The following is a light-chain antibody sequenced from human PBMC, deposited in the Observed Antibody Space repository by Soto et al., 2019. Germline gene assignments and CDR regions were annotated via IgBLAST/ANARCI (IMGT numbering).Light chain of an antibody. CDR1: QSISNL. J-gene: IGKJ1*01. V-gene: IGKV1-5*01. CDR2: DAS. CDR3: QHYNSYSEA. Sequence: DIQMTQSPSTLCASVGDRVTITCRASQSISNLLAWYQQKPGQAPKLLIYDASSLESGVPSRFSGSGSGTEFTLTISSLQPDDFATYYCQHYNSYSEAFGQGTKVDI.